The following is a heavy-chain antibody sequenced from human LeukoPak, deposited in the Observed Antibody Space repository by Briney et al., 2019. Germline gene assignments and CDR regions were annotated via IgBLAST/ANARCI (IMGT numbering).Heavy chain of an antibody. J-gene: IGHJ4*02. CDR3: AREAPYDSGSSNFDY. CDR1: GGTFSSYA. Sequence: GASVKVSCKASGGTFSSYAISWVRQAPGQGLEWMGGIIPIFGTANYAEKFQGRVTITADESTSAAYMDLSSLRSEDTAVYYCAREAPYDSGSSNFDYWGQGTLVTVSS. D-gene: IGHD3-10*01. V-gene: IGHV1-69*13. CDR2: IIPIFGTA.